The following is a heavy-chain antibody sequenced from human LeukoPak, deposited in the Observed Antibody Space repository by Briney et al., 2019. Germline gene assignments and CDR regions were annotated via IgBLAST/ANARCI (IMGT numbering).Heavy chain of an antibody. CDR1: GFTFSSYA. D-gene: IGHD6-13*01. J-gene: IGHJ5*02. CDR2: ISGSGGST. V-gene: IGHV3-23*01. CDR3: AKEVFRSSSGYNWFDP. Sequence: GGSLRLSCAASGFTFSSYAMSWVRQAPGKGLEWISAISGSGGSTYYAYSVKGRFTISRDNPKNTMYLQMNSLRAEDTAVYYCAKEVFRSSSGYNWFDPWGQGTLVTVSS.